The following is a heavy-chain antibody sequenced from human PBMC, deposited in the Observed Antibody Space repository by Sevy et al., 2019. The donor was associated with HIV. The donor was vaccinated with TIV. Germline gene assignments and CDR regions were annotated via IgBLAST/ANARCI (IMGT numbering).Heavy chain of an antibody. D-gene: IGHD6-19*01. V-gene: IGHV3-74*01. CDR1: GFTFSSHW. J-gene: IGHJ5*01. Sequence: GGSLRLSCAASGFTFSSHWMHWVRQAPGKGLVWVSRLNGDGSSASYADFVKGRFTISRDNGKNTVYLQISSLTADDTAVYYCTRGRSGTCCWFNSWGQGTLVTVSS. CDR3: TRGRSGTCCWFNS. CDR2: LNGDGSSA.